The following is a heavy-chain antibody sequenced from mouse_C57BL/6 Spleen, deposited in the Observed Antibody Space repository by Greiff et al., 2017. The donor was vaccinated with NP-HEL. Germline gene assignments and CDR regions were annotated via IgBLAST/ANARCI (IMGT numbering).Heavy chain of an antibody. Sequence: QVQLQQSGPGLVQPSQSLSITCTVSGFSLTSYGVHWVRQSPGKGLEWLGVIWSGGSTDYNAAFISRLSISKDNSKSQVFFKMNSLQADDTAIYYCARKPSIYDGYYYAMDYWGQGTSVTVSS. CDR2: IWSGGST. J-gene: IGHJ4*01. V-gene: IGHV2-2*01. CDR1: GFSLTSYG. D-gene: IGHD2-3*01. CDR3: ARKPSIYDGYYYAMDY.